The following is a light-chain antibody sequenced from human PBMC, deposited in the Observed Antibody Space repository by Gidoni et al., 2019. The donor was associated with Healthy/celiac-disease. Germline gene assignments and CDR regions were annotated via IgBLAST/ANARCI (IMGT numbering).Light chain of an antibody. J-gene: IGKJ4*01. Sequence: IQLTQSPSSLSASVGDRVTITCRASQGISSYLAWYQQKPGKAPKLLIYAASTLQSGVPSRFRGRGSVTAFTLTISSLQPEDFATYCCQQLNSYPLTFGGGTKVEIK. CDR1: QGISSY. V-gene: IGKV1-9*01. CDR3: QQLNSYPLT. CDR2: AAS.